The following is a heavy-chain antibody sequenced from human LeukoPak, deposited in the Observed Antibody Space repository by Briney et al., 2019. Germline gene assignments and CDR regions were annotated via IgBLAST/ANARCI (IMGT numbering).Heavy chain of an antibody. CDR2: INPNSGDT. V-gene: IGHV1-2*02. Sequence: ASVKVSCKASGYTFTGYYMHWVRQAPGQGLEWMGWINPNSGDTNYAQNFQGRVTMTRDTSIGTAYMELSRLRSDDTAVYYCARESDGDSVDYWGQGTLVTVSS. D-gene: IGHD4-17*01. CDR3: ARESDGDSVDY. CDR1: GYTFTGYY. J-gene: IGHJ4*02.